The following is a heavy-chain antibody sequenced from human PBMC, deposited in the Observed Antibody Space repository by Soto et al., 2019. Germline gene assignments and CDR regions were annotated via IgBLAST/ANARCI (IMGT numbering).Heavy chain of an antibody. V-gene: IGHV3-30*18. Sequence: QVQLVESGGGVVQPGGSLRLSCAASGFTFSSYGMHWVRQAPGKGLEWVAVISYDGSNKYYADSVKGRFTISRDNSKNTLYLQMNSLRAEDTAVYYCAKDQKTNDAFDIWGQGTMVTVSS. CDR3: AKDQKTNDAFDI. J-gene: IGHJ3*02. CDR2: ISYDGSNK. D-gene: IGHD1-1*01. CDR1: GFTFSSYG.